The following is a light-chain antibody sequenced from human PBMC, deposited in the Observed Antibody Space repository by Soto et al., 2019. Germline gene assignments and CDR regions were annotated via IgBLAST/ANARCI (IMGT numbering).Light chain of an antibody. CDR3: QQYFEWPPMT. V-gene: IGKV3-20*01. Sequence: EIVLTQSPGTLSLSPGERATLSCRASQSISSTYLAWYQQKPGQAPRLLIYGASSRATGIPDRFSGSGSGTDFTLTISRLEPEDSAIYYCQQYFEWPPMTFGQGTKVEI. J-gene: IGKJ1*01. CDR1: QSISSTY. CDR2: GAS.